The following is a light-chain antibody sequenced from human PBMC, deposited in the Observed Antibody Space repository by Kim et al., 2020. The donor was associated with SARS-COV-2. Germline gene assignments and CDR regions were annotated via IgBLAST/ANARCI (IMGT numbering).Light chain of an antibody. V-gene: IGKV4-1*01. CDR1: QSVLYSSNNKNY. CDR2: WAS. J-gene: IGKJ1*01. Sequence: ATINCKSSQSVLYSSNNKNYIVWYQQKPGQPPKQLIYWASTRESGVPDRFSGSGYGTDFILTISSLQAEDVAVYYCQQYYSTPWTFGQGTKVEIK. CDR3: QQYYSTPWT.